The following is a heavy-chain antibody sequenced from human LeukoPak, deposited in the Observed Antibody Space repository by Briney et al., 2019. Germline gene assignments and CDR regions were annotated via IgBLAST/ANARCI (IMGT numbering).Heavy chain of an antibody. Sequence: MSSETLSLTCTVSGGSISSGSYYWSWIRQPAGKGLEWIGRIYTSGSTNYNPSLKSRVTISVDTSKNQFSLKLSSVTAADTAVYYCAGLDSVVPAAREGVGVYYYYYMDVWGNGATVTVSS. V-gene: IGHV4-61*02. CDR3: AGLDSVVPAAREGVGVYYYYYMDV. CDR2: IYTSGST. D-gene: IGHD2-2*01. J-gene: IGHJ6*03. CDR1: GGSISSGSYY.